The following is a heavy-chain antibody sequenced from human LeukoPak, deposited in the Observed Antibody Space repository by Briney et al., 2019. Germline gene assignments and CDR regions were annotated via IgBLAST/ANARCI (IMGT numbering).Heavy chain of an antibody. CDR2: IYQSGST. D-gene: IGHD7-27*01. V-gene: IGHV4-38-2*02. CDR3: ARLAWGRLDY. J-gene: IGHJ4*02. Sequence: SETLSLTCSVSGYSISSGYYWGWIRQPPGKGLEWIGSIYQSGSTYYNPSLKSRVTISVDTSKNQFSLKLSSVTAADTAVYYCARLAWGRLDYWGQGTLVTVSS. CDR1: GYSISSGYY.